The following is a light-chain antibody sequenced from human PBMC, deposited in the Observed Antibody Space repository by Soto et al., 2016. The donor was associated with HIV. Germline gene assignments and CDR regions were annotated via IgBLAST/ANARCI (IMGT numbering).Light chain of an antibody. Sequence: DIQMTQSPSSLSASVGDRVCITCRASQSISNFLNWYQQKPGKAPNLLIYAASSLQSGAPSRFSGSGSGTDFTLTISNLQPEDFATYYCQQSYSTPPTFGQGTKVEIK. V-gene: IGKV1-39*01. J-gene: IGKJ1*01. CDR1: QSISNF. CDR2: AAS. CDR3: QQSYSTPPT.